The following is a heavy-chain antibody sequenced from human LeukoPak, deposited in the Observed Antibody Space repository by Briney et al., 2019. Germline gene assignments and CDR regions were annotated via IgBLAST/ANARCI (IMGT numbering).Heavy chain of an antibody. CDR3: ANMFCGGGCSLRGVLSI. CDR2: MEDDGSNE. J-gene: IGHJ3*02. V-gene: IGHV3-30*02. CDR1: VFSFSGSG. D-gene: IGHD2-21*02. Sequence: GGSLRLSCAASVFSFSGSGMHWVRQAPGKGLEWVAYMEDDGSNEWYADSVKGRFTISRDNSKKTVYLQMNSLRSEDTALYFCANMFCGGGCSLRGVLSIWGQGTMVSVFS.